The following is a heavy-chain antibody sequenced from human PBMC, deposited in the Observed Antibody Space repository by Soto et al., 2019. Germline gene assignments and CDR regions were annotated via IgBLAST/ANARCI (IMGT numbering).Heavy chain of an antibody. CDR3: AREAYSSSWYNIYYYYYMDV. J-gene: IGHJ6*03. V-gene: IGHV3-7*01. Sequence: GGSLRLSCAASGFTFSSYWMSWVRQAPGKGLEWVANIKQDGSEKYYVDSVKGRFTISRDNAKNSLYLQMNSLRAEDTAVYYCAREAYSSSWYNIYYYYYMDVWGKGTTVTVSS. CDR1: GFTFSSYW. CDR2: IKQDGSEK. D-gene: IGHD6-13*01.